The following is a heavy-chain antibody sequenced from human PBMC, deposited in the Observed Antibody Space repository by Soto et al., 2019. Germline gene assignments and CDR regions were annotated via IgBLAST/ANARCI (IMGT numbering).Heavy chain of an antibody. D-gene: IGHD7-27*01. CDR2: INPNSGGT. CDR1: GYTFTGYY. J-gene: IGHJ3*02. V-gene: IGHV1-2*04. CDR3: ARVRPMVTGDESSAFDI. Sequence: ASVKVSCKASGYTFTGYYMHWVRQAPGQGLEWMGWINPNSGGTNYAQKFQGWVTMTRDTSISTAYMELSRLRSDDTAVYSCARVRPMVTGDESSAFDIWGQGTMVTVSS.